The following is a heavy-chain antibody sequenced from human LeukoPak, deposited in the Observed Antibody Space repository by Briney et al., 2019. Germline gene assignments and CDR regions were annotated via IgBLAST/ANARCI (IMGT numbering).Heavy chain of an antibody. J-gene: IGHJ3*02. V-gene: IGHV3-21*01. CDR1: GFTFSTYS. D-gene: IGHD3-22*01. Sequence: GGSLRLSCAASGFTFSTYSMNWVRQASGKGLEWVSSITRSSYIYYADSVKGRFTISRDNARNSLWLQMNSLRAEDTAVYYCAXXXSSGRRDAFDIWGQGTMVTVSS. CDR3: AXXXSSGRRDAFDI. CDR2: ITRSSYI.